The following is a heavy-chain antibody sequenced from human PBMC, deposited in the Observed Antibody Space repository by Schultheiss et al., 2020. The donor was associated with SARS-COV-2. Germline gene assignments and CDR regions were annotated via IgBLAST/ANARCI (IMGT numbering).Heavy chain of an antibody. J-gene: IGHJ5*02. Sequence: SVKVSCKASGGTFSSYTISWVRQAPGQGLEWMGGIIPIFGTANYAQKFQGRVTITADESTSTAYMELSSLRSEDTAVYYCARDRMIVAQGLFDPWGQGTLVTVSS. CDR1: GGTFSSYT. V-gene: IGHV1-69*13. CDR3: ARDRMIVAQGLFDP. D-gene: IGHD3-22*01. CDR2: IIPIFGTA.